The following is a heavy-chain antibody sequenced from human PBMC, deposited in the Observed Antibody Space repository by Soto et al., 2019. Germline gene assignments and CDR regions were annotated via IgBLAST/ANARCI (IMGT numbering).Heavy chain of an antibody. CDR2: INHSGST. V-gene: IGHV4-34*01. CDR1: GGSFSGYY. Sequence: PSETLSLTCAVYGGSFSGYYWSWIRQPPGKGLEWIGEINHSGSTNYNPSLKSRVTISVDTSKNQFSLKLSSVTAADTAVYYCARRRRDGYKMPYWGQGTLVTAPQ. J-gene: IGHJ4*02. D-gene: IGHD5-12*01. CDR3: ARRRRDGYKMPY.